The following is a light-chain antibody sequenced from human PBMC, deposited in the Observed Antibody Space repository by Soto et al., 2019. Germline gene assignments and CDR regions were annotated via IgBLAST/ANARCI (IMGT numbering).Light chain of an antibody. Sequence: DIQMTQSPSPLSASLRDRFTITCLASQSISSWLAWYQQKPGKAPKLLIYAASSLQSGVPSRFSGSGSGTDFTLTICSLEPEDFAIYYCQQRNDWQVTFGQGTRLEI. V-gene: IGKV1-5*01. CDR3: QQRNDWQVT. CDR2: AAS. CDR1: QSISSW. J-gene: IGKJ5*01.